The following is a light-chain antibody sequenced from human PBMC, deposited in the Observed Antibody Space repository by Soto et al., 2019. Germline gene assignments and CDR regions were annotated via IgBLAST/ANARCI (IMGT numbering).Light chain of an antibody. V-gene: IGLV1-40*01. CDR3: QSYDNSLSGSWV. CDR2: GNN. J-gene: IGLJ3*02. CDR1: NSNLGAGYD. Sequence: QAVVTQPPSVSGAPGQRVTISCTGNNSNLGAGYDVHWYQQLPGAAPKLVIFGNNKRPSGVLDRFSGSKSGTSASLAITGLQAEDEADYYCQSYDNSLSGSWVFGGGTKLTVL.